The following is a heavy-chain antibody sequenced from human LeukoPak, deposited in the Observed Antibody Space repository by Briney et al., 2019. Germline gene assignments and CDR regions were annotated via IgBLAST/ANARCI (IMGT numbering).Heavy chain of an antibody. Sequence: GGSLRLSCAASGFTFSDYEMSWVRQAPGKGLEWVSYITSSSTTIYYADSVKGRFTISRDNAKSSLYLQMDSLRAEDTALYYCARGAYSNGWYWFDPWGQGTLVTVSS. D-gene: IGHD6-19*01. CDR2: ITSSSTTI. J-gene: IGHJ5*02. CDR3: ARGAYSNGWYWFDP. CDR1: GFTFSDYE. V-gene: IGHV3-48*03.